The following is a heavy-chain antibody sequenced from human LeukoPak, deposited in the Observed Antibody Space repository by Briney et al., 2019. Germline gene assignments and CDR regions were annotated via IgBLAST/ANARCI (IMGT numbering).Heavy chain of an antibody. CDR2: ITGYGAT. Sequence: PGRSLRLSCAASGFTFSNFAMMWVRHAPGTGLQWVSTITGYGATFYADSVRGRFTIFRDTSMNTLFLQMNSLGAEDTAVYYCAKGAAAGKVDWFDPWGQGTLVTVSS. CDR3: AKGAAAGKVDWFDP. CDR1: GFTFSNFA. J-gene: IGHJ5*02. D-gene: IGHD6-13*01. V-gene: IGHV3-23*01.